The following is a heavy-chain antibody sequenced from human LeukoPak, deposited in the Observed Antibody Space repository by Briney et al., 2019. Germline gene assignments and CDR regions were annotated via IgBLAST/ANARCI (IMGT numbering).Heavy chain of an antibody. Sequence: ASVKVSCKASGYTFTGYFMHWARQAPGQGLEWMGRLNPHSGGTDYAQKFQDRVTMTRDASISTAYMELSSLRSDDTSVYYCARIDSGYPYTDSWGQGTLVTVSS. V-gene: IGHV1-2*06. CDR1: GYTFTGYF. J-gene: IGHJ4*02. CDR2: LNPHSGGT. CDR3: ARIDSGYPYTDS. D-gene: IGHD3-22*01.